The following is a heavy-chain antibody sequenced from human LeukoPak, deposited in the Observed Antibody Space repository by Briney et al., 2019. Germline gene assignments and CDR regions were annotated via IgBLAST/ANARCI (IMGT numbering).Heavy chain of an antibody. CDR1: GGSISSSSYY. Sequence: SETLFLTCTVSGGSISSSSYYWGWIRQPPGKGLEWIESIYYSGSTYYNPSLKSRVTISVDTSKNQFSLKLSSVTAADTAVYYCARGATVAAFDYWGQGTLVTVSS. CDR2: IYYSGST. J-gene: IGHJ4*02. CDR3: ARGATVAAFDY. D-gene: IGHD4-23*01. V-gene: IGHV4-39*07.